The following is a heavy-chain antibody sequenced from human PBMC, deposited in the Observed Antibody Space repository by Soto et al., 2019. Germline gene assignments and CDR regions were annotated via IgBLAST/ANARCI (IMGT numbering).Heavy chain of an antibody. D-gene: IGHD6-13*01. J-gene: IGHJ3*02. CDR1: GGPFKAYA. V-gene: IGHV1-69*06. Sequence: QVQLVQSGAEEKKPGSSVKVSCKTSGGPFKAYAVSWVRQAPGQGLEWMGGIIPVFGAPTYAQDFQGRVNITADKSTSTAYMELSNLRFDDTAVYYCATDRAAASGIHAFDIWGQGTMVAVSS. CDR2: IIPVFGAP. CDR3: ATDRAAASGIHAFDI.